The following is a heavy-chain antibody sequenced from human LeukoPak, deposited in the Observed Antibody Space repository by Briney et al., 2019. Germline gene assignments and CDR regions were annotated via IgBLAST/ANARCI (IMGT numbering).Heavy chain of an antibody. CDR1: GGTFSSYA. V-gene: IGHV1-24*01. Sequence: GASVKVSCKASGGTFSSYAISWVRQAPGQGLEWMGGFDPEDGETIYAQKFQGRVTMTEDTSTDTAYMELSSLRSEDTAVYYCASQESVVVVAATLEFFNYWGQGTLVTVSS. CDR3: ASQESVVVVAATLEFFNY. D-gene: IGHD2-15*01. CDR2: FDPEDGET. J-gene: IGHJ4*02.